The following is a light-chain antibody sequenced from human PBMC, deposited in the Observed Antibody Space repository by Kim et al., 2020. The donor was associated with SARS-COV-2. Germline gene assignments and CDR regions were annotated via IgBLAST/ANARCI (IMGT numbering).Light chain of an antibody. Sequence: EIVLTQSPGPLSLSPGESATLSCRASQSVTRGYLAWYQQKPGQAPRLLIYAASSRATAIPDRFSGSGSGTDFTLTISRLEPEDFAVYYCQQYGTSLALTFGGGTKVDIK. V-gene: IGKV3-20*01. CDR1: QSVTRGY. CDR2: AAS. J-gene: IGKJ4*01. CDR3: QQYGTSLALT.